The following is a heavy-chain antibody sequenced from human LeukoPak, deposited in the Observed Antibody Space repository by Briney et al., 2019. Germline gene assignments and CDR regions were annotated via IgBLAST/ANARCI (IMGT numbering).Heavy chain of an antibody. V-gene: IGHV4-59*01. CDR1: GGSISSYY. Sequence: SETLSLTCTVSGGSISSYYWSWIRQPPGKGLEWIGYIYYSGSTNYNPSLKSRVTISVDTYKDQFSLKLSSVTAADTAVYYCARVVSGEIDPWGQGTLVTVSS. J-gene: IGHJ5*02. CDR3: ARVVSGEIDP. CDR2: IYYSGST. D-gene: IGHD1-26*01.